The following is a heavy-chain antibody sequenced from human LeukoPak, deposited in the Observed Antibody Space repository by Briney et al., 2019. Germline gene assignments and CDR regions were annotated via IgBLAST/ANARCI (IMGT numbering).Heavy chain of an antibody. V-gene: IGHV3-21*01. CDR1: GFTFSDYW. J-gene: IGHJ4*02. Sequence: GGSLRLSCAASGFTFSDYWMNWVRQTPGKGLEWVSSISSSSSYIYYADSVKGRFTISRDNAKNSLYLQMNSLRAEDTAVYYCARDPYYDFWSGYSTLPRYFDYWGQGTLVTVSS. D-gene: IGHD3-3*01. CDR2: ISSSSSYI. CDR3: ARDPYYDFWSGYSTLPRYFDY.